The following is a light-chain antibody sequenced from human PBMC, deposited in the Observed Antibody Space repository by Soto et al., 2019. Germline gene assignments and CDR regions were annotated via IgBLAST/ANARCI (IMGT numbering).Light chain of an antibody. CDR3: QQSYSTPRWT. CDR1: QSISSY. J-gene: IGKJ1*01. Sequence: DIQMTQSPSSLSASVGDSVTITCRASQSISSYLNWYQQKPGKAPKLLIYAASSLQSGVPSRFSGSGSGTDFTLTISSLQPEDFATYYCQQSYSTPRWTFXQGTKADIK. V-gene: IGKV1-39*01. CDR2: AAS.